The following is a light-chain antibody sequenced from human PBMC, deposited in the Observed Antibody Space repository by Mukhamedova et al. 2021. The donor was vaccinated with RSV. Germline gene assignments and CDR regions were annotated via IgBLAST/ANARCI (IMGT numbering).Light chain of an antibody. CDR2: GAS. J-gene: IGKJ1*01. CDR3: QQYNNWPPWT. CDR1: QSVSSN. Sequence: GERATLSCRASQSVSSNLAWYQQKPGQAPRLLIYGASTRATGIPARFSGSGSGTELTLTISSLQSEDFAVYYCQQYNNWPPWTFG. V-gene: IGKV3-15*01.